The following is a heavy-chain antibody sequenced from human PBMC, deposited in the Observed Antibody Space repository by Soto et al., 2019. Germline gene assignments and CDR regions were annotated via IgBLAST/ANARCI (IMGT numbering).Heavy chain of an antibody. D-gene: IGHD3-3*01. V-gene: IGHV3-7*03. CDR1: GFTFSSYW. CDR3: ARDLGGTYYDFWSGYSSFWFDP. Sequence: GSLRLSCAASGFTFSSYWMSWVRQAPGKGLEWVANIKQDGSEKYYVDSVKGRYTISRDNAKNSLYLQMNSLRAEDTAVYYCARDLGGTYYDFWSGYSSFWFDPWGQGTLVTVSS. J-gene: IGHJ5*02. CDR2: IKQDGSEK.